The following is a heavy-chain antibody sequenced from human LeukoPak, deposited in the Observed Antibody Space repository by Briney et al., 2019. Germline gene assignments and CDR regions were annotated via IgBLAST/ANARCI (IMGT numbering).Heavy chain of an antibody. Sequence: ASVKVSCKASGYTFINNDINWVRQAPGQGLEWMAWIDPKNGNRGYALNFQGRVTMTTDTSMGTAYMELSSLTSEDTAVYYCARSHTRNGFCGGGRCYPAVWWFDPWGQGTLVSVSS. CDR1: GYTFINND. V-gene: IGHV1-8*01. CDR3: ARSHTRNGFCGGGRCYPAVWWFDP. D-gene: IGHD2-15*01. CDR2: IDPKNGNR. J-gene: IGHJ5*02.